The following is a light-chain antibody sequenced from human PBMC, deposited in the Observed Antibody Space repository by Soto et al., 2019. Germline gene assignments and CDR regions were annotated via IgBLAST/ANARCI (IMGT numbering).Light chain of an antibody. CDR3: LQYNTYPPWT. CDR2: SAS. CDR1: QGIRTD. V-gene: IGKV1-17*01. J-gene: IGKJ1*01. Sequence: DIQMTQSPSSLSASVGDRVTITCRARQGIRTDLDWYQQKPGKAPKRLIYSASSLQSGVPSRFSGSGYGTEFTLTISSLQPEDSATYFCLQYNTYPPWTFGQGTKVEIK.